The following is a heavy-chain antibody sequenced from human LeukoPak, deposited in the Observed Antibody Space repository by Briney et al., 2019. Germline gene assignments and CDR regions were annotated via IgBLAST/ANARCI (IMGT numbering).Heavy chain of an antibody. D-gene: IGHD1-26*01. J-gene: IGHJ4*02. CDR3: ASDRGGATQDFDY. V-gene: IGHV3-33*01. CDR1: GFTFSSYG. CDR2: IWYDGSNK. Sequence: GGSLRLSCAASGFTFSSYGMHWVRQAPGKGLEWVAVIWYDGSNKYYADSVKGRFTISRDNSKNTLYLQMNSLRAEDTAVYYCASDRGGATQDFDYWGQGTLVTVSS.